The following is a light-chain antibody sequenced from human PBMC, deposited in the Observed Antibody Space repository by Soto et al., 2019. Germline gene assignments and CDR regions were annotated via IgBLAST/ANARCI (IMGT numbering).Light chain of an antibody. CDR3: QQRSNWLT. CDR1: QSVSSY. CDR2: DAL. J-gene: IGKJ4*01. V-gene: IGKV3-11*01. Sequence: EIVLTQSPATLSLSPGERATLSCRASQSVSSYLAWYKQKPGKAPRLLIYDALNRATGIPARFSGSGSGTDFSLTISSLEPEDFAVYYCQQRSNWLTFGGGTKVDIK.